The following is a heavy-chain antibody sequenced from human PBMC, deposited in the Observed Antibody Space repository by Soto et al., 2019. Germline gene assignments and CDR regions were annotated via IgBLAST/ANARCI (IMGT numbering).Heavy chain of an antibody. CDR1: GGSISSSNW. D-gene: IGHD6-19*01. J-gene: IGHJ4*02. CDR3: ARDSGWYPKELDY. Sequence: QVQLQESGPGLVKPSGTLSLTCAVSGGSISSSNWWSWVRQPPGKGLEWIGEIYHSGSTNYNPSLKRRVTISVDKSKNQFSLKLSSVTAADTAVFYCARDSGWYPKELDYWGQGTLVTVSS. V-gene: IGHV4-4*02. CDR2: IYHSGST.